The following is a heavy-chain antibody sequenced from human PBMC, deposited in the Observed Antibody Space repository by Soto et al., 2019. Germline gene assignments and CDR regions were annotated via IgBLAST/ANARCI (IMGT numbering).Heavy chain of an antibody. Sequence: SETLSLTCAVYGGSFSDYYWSWIRQPAGKGLEWIGRIYSGGRNNYNPSLKSRVTMSVDTSKNQFSLRLSSVTAADTAMYYCARGSSRWDYWGQGTLVTVSS. J-gene: IGHJ4*02. CDR1: GGSFSDYY. D-gene: IGHD6-13*01. V-gene: IGHV4-59*10. CDR3: ARGSSRWDY. CDR2: IYSGGRN.